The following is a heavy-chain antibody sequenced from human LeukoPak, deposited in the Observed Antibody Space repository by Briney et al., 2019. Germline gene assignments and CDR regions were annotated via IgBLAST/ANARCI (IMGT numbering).Heavy chain of an antibody. CDR2: VKQDGTEK. D-gene: IGHD6-13*01. CDR1: GFTFRDYW. V-gene: IGHV3-7*01. J-gene: IGHJ4*02. Sequence: GGSLRLSCEASGFTFRDYWMTWVRQAPGRGLEWVANVKQDGTEKFYVDSVKGRFTISRDNGKNSLYLQMNSLRVEDTAIYYCARAGGTSWADYWGQGTLVTVSS. CDR3: ARAGGTSWADY.